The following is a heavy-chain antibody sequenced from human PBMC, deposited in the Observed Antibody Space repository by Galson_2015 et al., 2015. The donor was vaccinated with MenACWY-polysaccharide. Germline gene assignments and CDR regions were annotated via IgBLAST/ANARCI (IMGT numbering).Heavy chain of an antibody. D-gene: IGHD3-9*01. CDR3: ARDVDWVLYDY. J-gene: IGHJ4*02. CDR2: ISHDGSVT. Sequence: SLRLSCAASGFTFSTYVMHWVRQAPGKGLVWVSRISHDGSVTTYADSVKGRFTISRDNAKNTLYLQMHSLRAEDTAVYYCARDVDWVLYDYWGQGTLVTVSS. CDR1: GFTFSTYV. V-gene: IGHV3-74*03.